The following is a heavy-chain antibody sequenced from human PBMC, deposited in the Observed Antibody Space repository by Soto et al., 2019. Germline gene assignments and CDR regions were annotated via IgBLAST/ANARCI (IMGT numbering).Heavy chain of an antibody. CDR3: ARGVDFDY. V-gene: IGHV1-18*01. CDR1: GYTFSSYG. J-gene: IGHJ4*02. Sequence: GASVKVSCKASGYTFSSYGLSWVRQAPGKGLEWMGRVSVYNNNTNCAQKFQGRVTLTTETSTSTVYMELRNLRPDDTAVYYCARGVDFDYWGQGTLVTVSS. CDR2: VSVYNNNT.